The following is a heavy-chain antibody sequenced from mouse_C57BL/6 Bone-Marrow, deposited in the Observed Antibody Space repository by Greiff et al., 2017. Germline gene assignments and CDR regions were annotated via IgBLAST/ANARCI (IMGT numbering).Heavy chain of an antibody. CDR2: ISSGGDYI. D-gene: IGHD1-1*01. CDR3: AREDSGSSHWYFDV. V-gene: IGHV5S21*01. J-gene: IGHJ1*03. CDR1: GFTFSSYA. Sequence: EVQVVESGEGLVKPGGSLTLSCAASGFTFSSYAMSWVRQTPEKRLEWVAYISSGGDYIYYADTVKGRFTISRDNARNTLYLQMSSLKSEDTAMYYCAREDSGSSHWYFDVWGTGTTVTVSS.